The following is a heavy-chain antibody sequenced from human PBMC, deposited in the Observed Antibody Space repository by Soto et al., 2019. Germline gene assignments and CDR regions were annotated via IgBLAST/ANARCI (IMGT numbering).Heavy chain of an antibody. CDR1: GYTFTSYA. CDR3: ARRGIVGATAHYYYYGMDV. J-gene: IGHJ6*02. Sequence: GASVKVSCKASGYTFTSYAMHWVRQAPGQRLEWMGWINAGNGNTKYSQKFQGRVTITRDTSASTAYMELSSLRSEDTAVYYCARRGIVGATAHYYYYGMDVWGQGTTVTVSS. D-gene: IGHD1-26*01. V-gene: IGHV1-3*01. CDR2: INAGNGNT.